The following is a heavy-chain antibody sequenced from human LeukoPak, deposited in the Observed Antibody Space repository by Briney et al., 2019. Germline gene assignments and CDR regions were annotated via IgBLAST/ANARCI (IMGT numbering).Heavy chain of an antibody. CDR1: GGSLSSSNYY. D-gene: IGHD6-19*01. CDR2: IYYSGST. V-gene: IGHV4-39*01. CDR3: ARHGWLGVGGWY. J-gene: IGHJ4*02. Sequence: SETLSLTCTVSGGSLSSSNYYWGWIRQPPGEGLEWIGIIYYSGSTYQNPSLKSRVTISVDTSKTQFSLELRSVTAADTAVYSCARHGWLGVGGWYWGQGTLVTVSS.